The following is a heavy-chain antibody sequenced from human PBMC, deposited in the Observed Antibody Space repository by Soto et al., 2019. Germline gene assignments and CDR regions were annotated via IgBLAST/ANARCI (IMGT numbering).Heavy chain of an antibody. J-gene: IGHJ4*02. V-gene: IGHV1-69*13. CDR1: GGTFSSYA. D-gene: IGHD4-17*01. CDR2: IVPIVGTA. CDR3: ARYYGDYNYFDY. Sequence: SVKVSCKTSGGTFSSYAISWVRQAPGQGLEWMGGIVPIVGTANYAQKFQGRVTITADESTSTAYMELSSLRSEDTAVYYCARYYGDYNYFDYWGQGTRVTVSS.